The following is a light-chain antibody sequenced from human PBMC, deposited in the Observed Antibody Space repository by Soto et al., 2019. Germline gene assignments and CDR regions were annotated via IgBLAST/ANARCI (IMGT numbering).Light chain of an antibody. V-gene: IGLV1-51*01. CDR1: SSNIGNNY. Sequence: QSVLTQPPSVSAAPGQKVTISCSGSSSNIGNNYVSRYQQLPGTAPKLLIYDNNKRPSGIPDRFSGSKSGTSATLGITGLQTGDEADYYCGTWHSRLSAGGVFGGGTKLTVL. CDR2: DNN. J-gene: IGLJ2*01. CDR3: GTWHSRLSAGGV.